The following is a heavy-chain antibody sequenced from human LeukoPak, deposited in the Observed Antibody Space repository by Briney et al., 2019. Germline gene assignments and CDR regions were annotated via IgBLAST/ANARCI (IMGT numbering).Heavy chain of an antibody. V-gene: IGHV4-59*01. D-gene: IGHD4-23*01. Sequence: SETLSLTCTVSGDSISIYYWTWIRQPPGKGLEWIGYIDHTGSTNYNPSLNSRVTISRDTSKNDFSLRLTSVTATDTAVYYCARVGVDYSGNIIKYFFDYWGQGTLVTVSS. CDR1: GDSISIYY. J-gene: IGHJ4*02. CDR3: ARVGVDYSGNIIKYFFDY. CDR2: IDHTGST.